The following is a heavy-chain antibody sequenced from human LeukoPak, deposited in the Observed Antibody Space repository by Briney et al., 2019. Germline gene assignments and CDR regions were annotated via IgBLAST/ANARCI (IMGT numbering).Heavy chain of an antibody. CDR3: ARWRGYSSGWSGPFDD. Sequence: GASVKVSCKASGYTFTGNYMHWVRQAPGQGLEWMGWIDPKSGGTNYAQRFQGRVTMTRDTSITTGYMELSSLTPDGTAVYYCARWRGYSSGWSGPFDDWGLGTLVTVSS. CDR1: GYTFTGNY. D-gene: IGHD6-19*01. J-gene: IGHJ4*02. CDR2: IDPKSGGT. V-gene: IGHV1-2*02.